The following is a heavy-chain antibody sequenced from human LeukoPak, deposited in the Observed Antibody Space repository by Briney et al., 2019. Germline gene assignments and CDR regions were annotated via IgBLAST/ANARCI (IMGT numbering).Heavy chain of an antibody. CDR3: AKGCPGGTCFSGSWFDP. J-gene: IGHJ5*02. CDR2: IYPSGST. CDR1: GGSISNYY. Sequence: SETLSLTCAVSGGSISNYYWSWIRQPAEKGLEWIGRIYPSGSTNYNPSLKSRVTMSVDTSKNQFSLKLRSVTAADTAVYYCAKGCPGGTCFSGSWFDPWGQGTLVTVSS. D-gene: IGHD2-15*01. V-gene: IGHV4-59*10.